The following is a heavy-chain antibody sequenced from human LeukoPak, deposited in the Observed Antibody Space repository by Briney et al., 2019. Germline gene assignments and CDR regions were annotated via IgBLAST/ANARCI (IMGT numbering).Heavy chain of an antibody. J-gene: IGHJ4*02. V-gene: IGHV4-34*01. CDR2: INHSGST. D-gene: IGHD3-22*01. CDR1: GGSFRGYY. Sequence: SETLSLTCAVYGGSFRGYYWSWLRQPPGKGLEGIGEINHSGSTHYNPSLKSRVTISVDTSKNQFSLKLSSVTAADTAVYYCARGYGYDSSGYQTSVYYFDYWGQGTLVTVSS. CDR3: ARGYGYDSSGYQTSVYYFDY.